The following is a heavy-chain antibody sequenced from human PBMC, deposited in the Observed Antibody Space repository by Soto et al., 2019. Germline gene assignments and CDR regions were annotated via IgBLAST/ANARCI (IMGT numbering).Heavy chain of an antibody. CDR2: INAGNGNT. CDR1: GYTFTSYA. CDR3: ARDTPDPGIVVVPAARPDGMDV. J-gene: IGHJ6*02. D-gene: IGHD2-2*01. Sequence: ASLKGSFKAFGYTFTSYAMHWLREGPGQRLEWMGWINAGNGNTKYSQKFQGRVTITRDTSASTAYMELSSLRSEDTAVYYCARDTPDPGIVVVPAARPDGMDVWGQGTTVTVSS. V-gene: IGHV1-3*01.